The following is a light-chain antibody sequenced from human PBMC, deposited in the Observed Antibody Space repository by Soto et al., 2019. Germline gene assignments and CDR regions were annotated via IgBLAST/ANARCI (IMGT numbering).Light chain of an antibody. CDR1: SSDVGGYKY. V-gene: IGLV2-14*01. CDR2: EVT. J-gene: IGLJ1*01. Sequence: QSVLTQPASVSGSPGQSITVSCTGTSSDVGGYKYVSWYQQHPGKAPKLMIYEVTNRPSGVSNRFSGSKSGNTASLTVSGLQAEDEADYYCSSKTSSGTLYVFGTRTKVTVL. CDR3: SSKTSSGTLYV.